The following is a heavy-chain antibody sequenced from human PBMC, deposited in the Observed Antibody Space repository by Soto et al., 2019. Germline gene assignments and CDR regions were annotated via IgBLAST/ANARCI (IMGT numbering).Heavy chain of an antibody. CDR3: ARGRYYGSGSRTDYYYYYGMDV. V-gene: IGHV1-69*12. Sequence: QVQLVQSGAEVKKPGSSVKVSCKASGGTFSSYAISWVRQAPGQGLEWMRGIISIFGTANYAQKFQCRVTIPADEATSTAYMNVSIMRSEDTTVYYCARGRYYGSGSRTDYYYYYGMDVWALGTTVTVSS. CDR2: IISIFGTA. CDR1: GGTFSSYA. J-gene: IGHJ6*02. D-gene: IGHD3-10*01.